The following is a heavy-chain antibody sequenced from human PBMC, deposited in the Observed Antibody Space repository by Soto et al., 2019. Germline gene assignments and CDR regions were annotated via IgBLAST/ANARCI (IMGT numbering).Heavy chain of an antibody. Sequence: PGGSLRLSCAAAGFTFSSYSMNWVCQAPGKGLEWVSSISSSSSYIYYADSVKGRFTISRDNAKNSLYLQMNSLRAEDTAVYYCASYPDSIAARLGAFDIWGQGTMVTVSS. V-gene: IGHV3-21*01. J-gene: IGHJ3*02. CDR2: ISSSSSYI. D-gene: IGHD6-6*01. CDR1: GFTFSSYS. CDR3: ASYPDSIAARLGAFDI.